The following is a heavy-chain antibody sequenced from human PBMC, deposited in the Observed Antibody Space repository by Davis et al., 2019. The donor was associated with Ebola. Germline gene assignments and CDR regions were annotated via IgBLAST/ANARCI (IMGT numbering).Heavy chain of an antibody. CDR1: GYTFTSYY. J-gene: IGHJ4*02. CDR2: IDSRRGDP. V-gene: IGHV1-2*06. Sequence: ASVKVSCKASGYTFTSYYIHWVRQAPGQGLEWMGRIDSRRGDPTYAEKFQDRFSMTRDTSITTIYMVLSSLKSDDTAIYYCARELLVAGHSSTDYWGQGTLVTVSS. D-gene: IGHD6-19*01. CDR3: ARELLVAGHSSTDY.